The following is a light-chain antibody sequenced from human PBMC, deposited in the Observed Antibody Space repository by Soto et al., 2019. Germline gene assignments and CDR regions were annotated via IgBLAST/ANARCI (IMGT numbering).Light chain of an antibody. CDR2: GAS. CDR3: QQYNNWPIT. CDR1: QSVGSN. J-gene: IGKJ5*01. Sequence: EIVLTQSPGTLSLSPGEIAALSFSASQSVGSNLAWYQQKPGQAPRFLIYGASTRATGIPARFSGSGSGTEFTLTISSLQSEDFEVYYCQQYNNWPITFGQGTRLEIK. V-gene: IGKV3-15*01.